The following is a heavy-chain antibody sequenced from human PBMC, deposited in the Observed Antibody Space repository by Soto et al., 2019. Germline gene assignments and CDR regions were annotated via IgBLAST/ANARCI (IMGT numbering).Heavy chain of an antibody. J-gene: IGHJ4*02. CDR2: INPSGGST. Sequence: ASVKVSCKASGYTFTSYYMRWVRQAPGQGLEWMGIINPSGGSTSYAQKFQGRVTMTRDTSTSTVYMELSSLRSEDTAVYYCARDRVNYDFWSGYYYFDYWGQGTLVTVSS. CDR3: ARDRVNYDFWSGYYYFDY. V-gene: IGHV1-46*01. CDR1: GYTFTSYY. D-gene: IGHD3-3*01.